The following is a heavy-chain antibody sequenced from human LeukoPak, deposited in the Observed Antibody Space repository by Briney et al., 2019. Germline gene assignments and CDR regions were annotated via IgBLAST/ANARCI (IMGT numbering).Heavy chain of an antibody. CDR2: MYSGGST. CDR3: ARVWDWNEGYFDY. D-gene: IGHD1-1*01. CDR1: GFTVSSNY. Sequence: PGGSLRLSCAASGFTVSSNYMSWVRQAPGKGLEWVSVMYSGGSTYYADSVRGRFTISRDSSKNTLYLQMNSLRAEDTAVYYCARVWDWNEGYFDYWGQGTLVTVSS. V-gene: IGHV3-53*01. J-gene: IGHJ4*02.